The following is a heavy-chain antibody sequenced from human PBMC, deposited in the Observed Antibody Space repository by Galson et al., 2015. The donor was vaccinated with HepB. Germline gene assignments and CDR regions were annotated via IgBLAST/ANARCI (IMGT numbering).Heavy chain of an antibody. CDR2: ISSSSSTI. D-gene: IGHD2-21*01. Sequence: SLRLSCAASGFTFSSYSMNWVRQAPGKGLEWVSYISSSSSTIYYADSVKGRFTISRDNAKNSLYLQMNSLRAEDTAVYYCARSGLAYCGGDCSYPAKHLDYWGQGTLVTVSS. CDR3: ARSGLAYCGGDCSYPAKHLDY. V-gene: IGHV3-48*01. J-gene: IGHJ4*02. CDR1: GFTFSSYS.